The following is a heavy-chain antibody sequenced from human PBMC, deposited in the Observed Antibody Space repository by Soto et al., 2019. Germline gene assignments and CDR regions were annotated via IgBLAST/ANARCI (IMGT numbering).Heavy chain of an antibody. J-gene: IGHJ4*02. D-gene: IGHD7-27*01. CDR1: GGSVSNSNYY. V-gene: IGHV4-39*01. CDR2: VYYRGRS. CDR3: VSKRTSLLTQADFDY. Sequence: KTSETLSLTCTVSGGSVSNSNYYWGWIRQSPGKGLEWIGSVYYRGRSYSKSSVKSRVTISVDTSKNQFSLNLNSVTASDTAVYYCVSKRTSLLTQADFDYWGPGALVTVSS.